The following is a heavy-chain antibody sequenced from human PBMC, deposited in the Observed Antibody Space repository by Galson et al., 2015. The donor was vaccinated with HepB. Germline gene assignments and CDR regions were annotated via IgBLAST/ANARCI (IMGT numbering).Heavy chain of an antibody. Sequence: CAISGDSVSSNSAAWNWIRQSPSRGLEWLGRTYYRSKWYNDYAVSVKSRITINPDTSKNQFSLQLNSVTPEGTAVYYCARDRAAAGTLYYYYGMDVWGQGTTVTVSS. D-gene: IGHD6-13*01. V-gene: IGHV6-1*01. CDR1: GDSVSSNSAA. CDR2: TYYRSKWYN. CDR3: ARDRAAAGTLYYYYGMDV. J-gene: IGHJ6*02.